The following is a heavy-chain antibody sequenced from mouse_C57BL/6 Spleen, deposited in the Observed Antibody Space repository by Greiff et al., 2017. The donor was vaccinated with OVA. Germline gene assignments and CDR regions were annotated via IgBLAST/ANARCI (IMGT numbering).Heavy chain of an antibody. CDR2: IYPGNSDT. CDR1: GYTFTSYW. D-gene: IGHD1-1*01. CDR3: TKSYYYGSSWYFDV. V-gene: IGHV1-5*01. Sequence: VQLKQSGTVLARPGASVKMSCKTSGYTFTSYWMHWVKQRPGQGLEWIVAIYPGNSDTSYNQKFKGKAKLTAVTSASTAYMELSSLTNEDSAVYYCTKSYYYGSSWYFDVWGTGTTVTVSS. J-gene: IGHJ1*03.